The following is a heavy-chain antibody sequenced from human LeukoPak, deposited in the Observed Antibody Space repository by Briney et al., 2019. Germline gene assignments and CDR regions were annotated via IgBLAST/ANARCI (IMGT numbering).Heavy chain of an antibody. CDR3: ARGLAAPDH. J-gene: IGHJ4*02. D-gene: IGHD3-9*01. CDR1: GFTFNSYW. Sequence: PGGSLRLSCAASGFTFNSYWMSWVRQAPGKGLEWVANIKEDGSEKHYVDSAKGRFTISRDNAKNSLSLQMNTLRGEDTALYYCARGLAAPDHWGQGTLVTVSS. V-gene: IGHV3-7*01. CDR2: IKEDGSEK.